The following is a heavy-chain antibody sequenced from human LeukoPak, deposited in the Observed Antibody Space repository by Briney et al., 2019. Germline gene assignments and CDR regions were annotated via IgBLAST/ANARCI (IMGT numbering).Heavy chain of an antibody. CDR3: ARFRVVVAAILYYYGMDV. CDR1: GFTVSSNY. D-gene: IGHD2-15*01. CDR2: IYSGGST. V-gene: IGHV3-53*04. J-gene: IGHJ6*02. Sequence: GGSLRLSCAASGFTVSSNYMSWVRQAPGKGLEWPSVIYSGGSTYYADSVKGRFTISRHNSKNTLYLQMNSLRAEDTAVYYCARFRVVVAAILYYYGMDVWGQGTTVTVSS.